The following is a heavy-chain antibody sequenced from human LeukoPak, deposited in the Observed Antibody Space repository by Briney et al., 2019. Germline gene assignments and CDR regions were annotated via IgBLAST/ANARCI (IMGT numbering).Heavy chain of an antibody. Sequence: PSETLSLTCTVSGGSISSYYWSWIRQPPGKGLEWIGYIYYSGSTNYNPSLKSRVTISVDTSKNQFSLKLSSVTAADTAMYYCARGWEEFDFDYWGQGTLVTVPS. CDR2: IYYSGST. J-gene: IGHJ4*02. CDR1: GGSISSYY. V-gene: IGHV4-59*01. CDR3: ARGWEEFDFDY. D-gene: IGHD1-26*01.